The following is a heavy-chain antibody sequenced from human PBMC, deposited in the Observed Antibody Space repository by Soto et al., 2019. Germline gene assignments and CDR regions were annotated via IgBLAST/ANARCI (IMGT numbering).Heavy chain of an antibody. CDR3: ARVHVMVVAGSTFDY. D-gene: IGHD6-19*01. Sequence: PSETLSLTCTVSGYSISSGSNWAWLRQPPGKGPEWIASIYHRGSTFYNPSLKSRITISVDTSNNQFSLKLTSVTAADTAVYYCARVHVMVVAGSTFDYWGHGTLVTVSS. J-gene: IGHJ4*01. CDR2: IYHRGST. V-gene: IGHV4-38-2*02. CDR1: GYSISSGSN.